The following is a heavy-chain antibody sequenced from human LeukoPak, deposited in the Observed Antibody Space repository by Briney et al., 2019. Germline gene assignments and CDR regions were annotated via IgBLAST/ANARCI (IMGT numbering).Heavy chain of an antibody. Sequence: SETLSLTCTVSGGSISSYYWSWIRQPPGKGLEWIGYIYYSGSTNYNPSLKSRVTISVDTSNNQFSLKLSSVTAADTAVYYCARAHHYYDSSGYYPNWFDPWGQGTLVTVSS. J-gene: IGHJ5*02. V-gene: IGHV4-59*01. CDR2: IYYSGST. D-gene: IGHD3-22*01. CDR1: GGSISSYY. CDR3: ARAHHYYDSSGYYPNWFDP.